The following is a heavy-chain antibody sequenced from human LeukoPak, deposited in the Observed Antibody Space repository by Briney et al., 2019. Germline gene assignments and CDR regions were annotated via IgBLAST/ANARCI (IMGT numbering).Heavy chain of an antibody. D-gene: IGHD2-2*01. CDR3: ARHSPRCSTSCPFDY. Sequence: ASEKVSCKASGYTFTSYGISWVRQAPGQGLEWMGWISAYNGNTNYAQKLQGRVTMTTDTSTSTAYMELRSLRSDDTAVYYCARHSPRCSTSCPFDYWGQGTLVTVSS. V-gene: IGHV1-18*01. J-gene: IGHJ4*02. CDR2: ISAYNGNT. CDR1: GYTFTSYG.